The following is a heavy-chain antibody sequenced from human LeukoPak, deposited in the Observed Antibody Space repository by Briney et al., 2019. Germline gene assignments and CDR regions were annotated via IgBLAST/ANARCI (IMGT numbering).Heavy chain of an antibody. V-gene: IGHV3-66*01. D-gene: IGHD3-22*01. Sequence: PGGSLRLSCAASGFTVSSNYMGWVRQAPGKGLEWVSFIYTGGSTYYADSVKGRFIISRDNSKNTLYLHMNSLRVEDTSVYYCARVMSYDSSTKTPLDAFDIWGQGTMVTVSS. CDR2: IYTGGST. CDR3: ARVMSYDSSTKTPLDAFDI. CDR1: GFTVSSNY. J-gene: IGHJ3*02.